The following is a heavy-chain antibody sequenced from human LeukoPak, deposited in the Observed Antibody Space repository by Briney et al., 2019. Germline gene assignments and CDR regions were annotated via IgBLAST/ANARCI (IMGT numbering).Heavy chain of an antibody. CDR1: GGSFSGYY. CDR2: INHSGST. V-gene: IGHV4-34*01. J-gene: IGHJ6*03. Sequence: PSETLSLTCAVYGGSFSGYYWSWIRQPPGKGLEWIGEINHSGSTNYNPSLKSRVTISVDTSKNQFSLKLSSVTAADTAVYYCARVVPGLGYCSSTSCYRPWGYYYYYMDVWGKGTTVTVSS. CDR3: ARVVPGLGYCSSTSCYRPWGYYYYYMDV. D-gene: IGHD2-2*02.